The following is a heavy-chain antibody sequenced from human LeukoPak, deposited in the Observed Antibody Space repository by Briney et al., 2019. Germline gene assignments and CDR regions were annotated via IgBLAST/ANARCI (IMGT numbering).Heavy chain of an antibody. V-gene: IGHV1-69*13. Sequence: ASVKVSCKASGGTFSSCAISWVRQAPGQGLEWMGGIFPIFGTANYAQKFQGRVTIIADESTSTAYMVLSSPRSEANAVYYCGGGDWQVPTMIVVVIQNWFDPWGQGTLVTVSS. J-gene: IGHJ5*02. CDR1: GGTFSSCA. CDR2: IFPIFGTA. CDR3: GGGDWQVPTMIVVVIQNWFDP. D-gene: IGHD3-22*01.